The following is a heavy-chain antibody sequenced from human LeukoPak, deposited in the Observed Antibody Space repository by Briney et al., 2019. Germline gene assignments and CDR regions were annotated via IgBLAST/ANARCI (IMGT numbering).Heavy chain of an antibody. CDR2: ISSSSSYI. D-gene: IGHD2-21*02. CDR3: ARDQHLVMVTAIPENWFDP. Sequence: GGSLRLSCAASGFTFSSYSMNWFRQAPGRGLEWGSSISSSSSYIYYADSVKGRFTISRDNAKNSLYLQMNSLRAEDTAVYYCARDQHLVMVTAIPENWFDPWGQGTLVTVSS. CDR1: GFTFSSYS. V-gene: IGHV3-21*01. J-gene: IGHJ5*02.